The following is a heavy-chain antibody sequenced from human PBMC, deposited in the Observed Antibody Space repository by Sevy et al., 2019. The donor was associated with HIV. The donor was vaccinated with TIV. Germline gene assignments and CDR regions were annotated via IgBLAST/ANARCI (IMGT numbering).Heavy chain of an antibody. Sequence: GGSLRLSCAASGFTFSKYSMSWVRQPPGKGLEWVSTLSFGCGEINYADSVKGRFTISRDNSKSSVYLQMNNLRPEDTAVYYCAXEGCTKPXXYWGXXTLVTVSS. V-gene: IGHV3-23*01. J-gene: IGHJ4*01. CDR1: GFTFSKYS. D-gene: IGHD2-8*01. CDR3: AXEGCTKPXXY. CDR2: LSFGCGEI.